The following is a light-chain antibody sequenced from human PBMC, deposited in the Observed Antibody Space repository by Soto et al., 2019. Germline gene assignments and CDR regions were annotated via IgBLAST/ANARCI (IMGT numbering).Light chain of an antibody. Sequence: EIVLTQSPGTLSLSPGERATLSCMASQSVSSSYLAWYQQKPGQAPRLLSYGASSRATGIPDRFSGSGSGNDLPITISRLDREDFAVYYCHQYDSSPLTFGGGTQVEIK. J-gene: IGKJ4*01. CDR1: QSVSSSY. V-gene: IGKV3-20*01. CDR3: HQYDSSPLT. CDR2: GAS.